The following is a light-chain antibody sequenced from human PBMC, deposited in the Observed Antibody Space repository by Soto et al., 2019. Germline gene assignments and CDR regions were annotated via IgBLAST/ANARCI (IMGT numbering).Light chain of an antibody. CDR2: DVS. J-gene: IGLJ1*01. V-gene: IGLV2-14*01. Sequence: QSALTQPASVSGSPGQSITISCTGTSSDVGGYNYVSWYQQHPGKAPKLMIYDVSNRPSGVSNRFSGSKSGNTASLTISGRQTEDEADYYCSSCTSRSTYVFGTATKLTVL. CDR3: SSCTSRSTYV. CDR1: SSDVGGYNY.